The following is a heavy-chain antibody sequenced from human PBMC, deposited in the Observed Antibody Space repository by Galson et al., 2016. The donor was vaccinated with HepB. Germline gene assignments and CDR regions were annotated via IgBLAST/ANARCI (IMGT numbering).Heavy chain of an antibody. J-gene: IGHJ6*02. CDR3: ARRAVWFREPTQAYYYYSMDV. CDR1: GDSVISNNW. CDR2: ISSSSSPI. Sequence: ETLSLTCAVYGDSVISNNWWSWVRQPPGKGLEWVSYISSSSSPIYYANSLKGRFIISRDNAKNSLYLQMTSLRDEDTAVYYCARRAVWFREPTQAYYYYSMDVWGQGTTVTVSS. V-gene: IGHV3-48*02. D-gene: IGHD3-10*01.